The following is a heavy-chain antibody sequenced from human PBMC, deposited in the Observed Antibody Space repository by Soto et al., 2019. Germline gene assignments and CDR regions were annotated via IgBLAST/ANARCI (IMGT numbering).Heavy chain of an antibody. J-gene: IGHJ6*02. Sequence: GESLRISCKCSGYSFINYCIGWGRQMPGKDLEWMGIIYPGDSDTRYSPSFQSQVTISADKSISTAYLQRNSRKASGTAMDYGVVVQTQRRGSGMDVWGQGTTVTVSS. CDR2: IYPGDSDT. D-gene: IGHD1-1*01. CDR1: GYSFINYC. V-gene: IGHV5-51*01. CDR3: VVVQTQRRGSGMDV.